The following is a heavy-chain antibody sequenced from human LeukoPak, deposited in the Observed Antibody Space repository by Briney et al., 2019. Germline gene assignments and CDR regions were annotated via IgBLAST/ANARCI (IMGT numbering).Heavy chain of an antibody. J-gene: IGHJ5*02. V-gene: IGHV4-34*01. CDR1: GGSFSGYY. D-gene: IGHD3-10*01. Sequence: SETLSLTCAVYGGSFSGYYWSWIRQPPGKGLEWIGEINHSGSTNYNPSLKSRVTISVDTSKNQFSLKLSSVTAADTAVYYCARVLRYYGSGSYYNVAQNWFGPWGQGTLVTVSS. CDR2: INHSGST. CDR3: ARVLRYYGSGSYYNVAQNWFGP.